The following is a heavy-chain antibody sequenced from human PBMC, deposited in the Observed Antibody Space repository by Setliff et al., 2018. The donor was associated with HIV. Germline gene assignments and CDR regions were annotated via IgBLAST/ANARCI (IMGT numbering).Heavy chain of an antibody. D-gene: IGHD2-2*01. J-gene: IGHJ6*03. Sequence: SETLSLTCTVSGASISSGNYHWSWIRQPAGKGLEWIGRIYTSGSTNYNPSLKSRPTISVDTSKNQFSLKLSSVTAADTAVYYCARDRDIVVVPASPQGYYYYMDVWGKGTTVTVSS. V-gene: IGHV4-61*02. CDR3: ARDRDIVVVPASPQGYYYYMDV. CDR1: GASISSGNYH. CDR2: IYTSGST.